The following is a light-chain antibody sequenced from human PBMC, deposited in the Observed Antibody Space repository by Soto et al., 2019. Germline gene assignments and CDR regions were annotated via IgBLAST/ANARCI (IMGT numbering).Light chain of an antibody. V-gene: IGKV1-39*01. CDR3: QQSYSNFPIT. Sequence: DIQVTQSPSSLSASVGDRVTISCRASQSISGYLNWYQQKPGKAPNLLIFDASSLQSGVPSRFSGRESEAEYALTISSLQPEDLATYFCQQSYSNFPITFGQGTRLEIK. CDR2: DAS. J-gene: IGKJ5*01. CDR1: QSISGY.